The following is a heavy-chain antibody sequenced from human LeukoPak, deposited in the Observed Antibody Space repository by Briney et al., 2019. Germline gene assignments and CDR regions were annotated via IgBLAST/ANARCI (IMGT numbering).Heavy chain of an antibody. D-gene: IGHD3-3*01. CDR3: AKDETIYDFWSGYNNWFDP. Sequence: GGSLRLSCAASGFTFSSYAMSWVRQAPGKGLEWVSAISGSGGSTYYADSVKGRFTISRDNSKNTLYLQMNSLRAEDTAVYYCAKDETIYDFWSGYNNWFDPWGQGTLVAVSS. V-gene: IGHV3-23*01. CDR2: ISGSGGST. CDR1: GFTFSSYA. J-gene: IGHJ5*02.